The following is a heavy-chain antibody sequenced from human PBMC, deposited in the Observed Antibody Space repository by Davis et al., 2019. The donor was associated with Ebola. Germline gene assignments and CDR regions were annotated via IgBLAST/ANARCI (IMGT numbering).Heavy chain of an antibody. V-gene: IGHV1-18*01. CDR2: ISAYNGHT. CDR1: GYTFNSHG. Sequence: ASVKVSCKASGYTFNSHGISWVRQAPGQGLEWMAWISAYNGHTNYAQKFQSRLTLTTDTSTSTVYMELRSLTSDDTAEYYCARGRNGGWDFDYWGQGTRVTVSS. J-gene: IGHJ4*02. D-gene: IGHD6-19*01. CDR3: ARGRNGGWDFDY.